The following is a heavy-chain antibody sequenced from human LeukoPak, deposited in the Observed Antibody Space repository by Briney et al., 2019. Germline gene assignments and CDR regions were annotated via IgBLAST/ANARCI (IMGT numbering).Heavy chain of an antibody. D-gene: IGHD2/OR15-2a*01. V-gene: IGHV5-51*01. Sequence: GASLQISCKGSGNRFTSYWIGWGRQMPGKGLEWMGIIYPGDSETRYSPSFQGQVSFSADKSISPAYLQWSSLKASDTAMYYCARDFTGDTAFDIWGQGTMVTVSS. CDR1: GNRFTSYW. CDR3: ARDFTGDTAFDI. CDR2: IYPGDSET. J-gene: IGHJ3*02.